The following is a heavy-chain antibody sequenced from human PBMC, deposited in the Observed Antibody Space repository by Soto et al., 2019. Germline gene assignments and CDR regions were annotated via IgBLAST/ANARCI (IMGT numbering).Heavy chain of an antibody. Sequence: SETLSLTCTVSGGSLSSPNYYWACVRQPPGQGLASIGSLSYTGSPSYNPSLKNRVTISVDTSKNRLSLMLNSVSAADNAAYYCARLCWGNTGSPGRGVSWFDPWGQGTRVTVSS. V-gene: IGHV4-39*01. CDR1: GGSLSSPNYY. CDR2: LSYTGSP. J-gene: IGHJ5*02. D-gene: IGHD3-16*01. CDR3: ARLCWGNTGSPGRGVSWFDP.